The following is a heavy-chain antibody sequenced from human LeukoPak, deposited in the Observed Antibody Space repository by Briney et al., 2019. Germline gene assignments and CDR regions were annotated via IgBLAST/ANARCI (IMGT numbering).Heavy chain of an antibody. CDR2: ISGSGGSI. CDR3: ARDFKAFDI. Sequence: GGSLRLSCTASGFTFSDYAMSWVRQAPEKGLEWVSGISGSGGSIRYADSVKGRFIISRDNAKNSLFLQMNSLTAEDTAVYYCARDFKAFDIWGQGTMVTVSS. V-gene: IGHV3-23*01. J-gene: IGHJ3*02. CDR1: GFTFSDYA.